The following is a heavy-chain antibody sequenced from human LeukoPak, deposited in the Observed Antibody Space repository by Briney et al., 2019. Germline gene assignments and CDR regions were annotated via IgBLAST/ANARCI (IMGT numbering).Heavy chain of an antibody. J-gene: IGHJ4*02. V-gene: IGHV3-15*01. CDR3: TTERGSASWYEYYFDY. Sequence: GGSLRLSCAASGFTFSNYAMSWVRQAPGKGLEWVGRMKSKTDGGATDYAAPVKGRFTISRDDSKNTLYLQMSSLKTEDTAVYYCTTERGSASWYEYYFDYWGQGTLVTVSS. D-gene: IGHD6-13*01. CDR1: GFTFSNYA. CDR2: MKSKTDGGAT.